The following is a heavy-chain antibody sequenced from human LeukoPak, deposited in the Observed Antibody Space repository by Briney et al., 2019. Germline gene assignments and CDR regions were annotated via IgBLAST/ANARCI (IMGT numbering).Heavy chain of an antibody. CDR3: AREGYCSGGSCYLIRLTGLSSSWFDP. CDR2: IYTSGST. CDR1: GGSISSYY. V-gene: IGHV4-4*07. D-gene: IGHD2-15*01. Sequence: SETLSLTCTVSGGSISSYYWSWIRQPAGKGLEWIGRIYTSGSTNYNPSLKSRVTMSVDTSKNQFSLKLSSVTAADTAVYYCAREGYCSGGSCYLIRLTGLSSSWFDPWGQGTLVTVSS. J-gene: IGHJ5*02.